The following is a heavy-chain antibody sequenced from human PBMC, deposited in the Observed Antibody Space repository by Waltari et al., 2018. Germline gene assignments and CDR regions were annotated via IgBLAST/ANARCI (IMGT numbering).Heavy chain of an antibody. V-gene: IGHV4-59*01. Sequence: QVQLQESGPGLVKPSETLSLTCTVSGGSTRTYYWSWVRQSPGKGLEWIGYFHYSGSSDDNPSLRSRVAIALDTPNNQFDLRLRSVTAADAAIYYCARADTSTSYFYYYMDVWGKGTTVTVSS. CDR2: FHYSGSS. CDR3: ARADTSTSYFYYYMDV. J-gene: IGHJ6*03. D-gene: IGHD1-26*01. CDR1: GGSTRTYY.